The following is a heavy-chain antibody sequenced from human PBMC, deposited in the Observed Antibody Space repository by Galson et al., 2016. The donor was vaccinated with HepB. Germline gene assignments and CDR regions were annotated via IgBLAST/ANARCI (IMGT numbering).Heavy chain of an antibody. D-gene: IGHD3-22*01. J-gene: IGHJ4*02. Sequence: SLRLSCAASGFTFSDYYMNWIRQAPGKGLEWVSYIDTSGNTRNYADSVKGRFTISRDNAKNLLYLQMNSLRAEDTAVYYCARDGLLGYDNERIDYWGQGTLVTVSS. CDR2: IDTSGNTR. V-gene: IGHV3-11*04. CDR1: GFTFSDYY. CDR3: ARDGLLGYDNERIDY.